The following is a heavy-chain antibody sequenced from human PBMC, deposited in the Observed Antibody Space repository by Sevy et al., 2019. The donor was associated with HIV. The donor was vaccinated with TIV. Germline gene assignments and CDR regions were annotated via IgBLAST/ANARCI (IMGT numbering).Heavy chain of an antibody. Sequence: GGSLRLSCAASGFTFSSYAMHWVRQAPGKGLEWVAVISYDGSNKYYADSVKDRFTISRDNSKNTLYLQMNSLRAEDTAVYYCARDLRMRLIQFPRYWGQGTLVTVSS. CDR2: ISYDGSNK. CDR1: GFTFSSYA. CDR3: ARDLRMRLIQFPRY. J-gene: IGHJ4*02. D-gene: IGHD2-8*01. V-gene: IGHV3-30-3*01.